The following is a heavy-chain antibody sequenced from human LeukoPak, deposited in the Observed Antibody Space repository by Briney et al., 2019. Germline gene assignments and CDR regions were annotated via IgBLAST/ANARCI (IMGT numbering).Heavy chain of an antibody. V-gene: IGHV3-23*01. Sequence: GGSLRLSCAASGLTFSSYAMSWVRQAPGKGLEWVSAISGSGGSTYYADSVKGRFTISRDNSKNTLYLQMNSLRAEDTAVYYCAKSPGYGDYLFDYWGQGTLVTVSS. CDR2: ISGSGGST. CDR1: GLTFSSYA. CDR3: AKSPGYGDYLFDY. J-gene: IGHJ4*02. D-gene: IGHD4-17*01.